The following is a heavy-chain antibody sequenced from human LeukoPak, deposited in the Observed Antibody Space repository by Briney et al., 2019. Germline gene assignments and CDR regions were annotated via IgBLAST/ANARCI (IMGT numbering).Heavy chain of an antibody. CDR2: ISGRTGGT. J-gene: IGHJ4*02. CDR3: ARRNPYGSGSYDY. CDR1: GFTFNTNA. D-gene: IGHD3-10*01. V-gene: IGHV3-23*01. Sequence: QSGGSLRLSCAASGFTFNTNAMSWVRQAPGKGLEWVSAISGRTGGTYYADSVKGRFTISRDNAKNSLYLQMNSLTAEDTAVYYCARRNPYGSGSYDYWGQGTLVTVSS.